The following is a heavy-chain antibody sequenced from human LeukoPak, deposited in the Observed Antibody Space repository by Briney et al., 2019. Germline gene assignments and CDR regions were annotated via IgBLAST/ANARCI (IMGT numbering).Heavy chain of an antibody. CDR1: GFTFSSYA. CDR3: VKGGWLRPPWF. V-gene: IGHV3-23*01. Sequence: GGSLRLSCAASGFTFSSYAMSWVRQAPGKGLEWVSAISGSGGSTYYADSVKGRFTISRDNSKNTLYLQMSSLRAEDTAVYYCVKGGWLRPPWFWGQGTLVTVSS. J-gene: IGHJ4*02. D-gene: IGHD5-12*01. CDR2: ISGSGGST.